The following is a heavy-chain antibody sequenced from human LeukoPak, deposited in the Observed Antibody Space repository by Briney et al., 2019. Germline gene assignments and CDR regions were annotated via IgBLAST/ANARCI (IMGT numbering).Heavy chain of an antibody. J-gene: IGHJ4*02. CDR2: IYSTGST. V-gene: IGHV4-59*01. CDR3: ARHYYGSGNYYNGYYFDY. CDR1: GGSISNYY. D-gene: IGHD3-10*01. Sequence: SETLPLTCTVSGGSISNYYWSWIRQPPGKGLEWIGYIYSTGSTNYNPSLKSRLTISVDTSKNQFSLELSSVTAADTAVYYCARHYYGSGNYYNGYYFDYWGQGTLVTVSS.